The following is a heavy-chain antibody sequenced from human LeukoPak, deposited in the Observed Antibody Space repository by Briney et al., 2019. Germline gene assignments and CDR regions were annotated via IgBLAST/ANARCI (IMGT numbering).Heavy chain of an antibody. CDR3: ASSPIFD. CDR1: GYTFTASY. D-gene: IGHD2-21*01. Sequence: ASVKVSCKTSGYTFTASYIYWVRQAPGQGLEWMGRINPNSGDTDYAQKFQGRVTMTRDTSINTAYMELSRLRSDDTAVYYCASSPIFDWGQGTLVTASS. CDR2: INPNSGDT. V-gene: IGHV1-2*02. J-gene: IGHJ4*02.